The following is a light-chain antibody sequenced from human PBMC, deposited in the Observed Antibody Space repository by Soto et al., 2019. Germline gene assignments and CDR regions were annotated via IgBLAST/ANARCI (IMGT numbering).Light chain of an antibody. V-gene: IGKV3-11*01. CDR3: QQRSNWASFT. CDR2: DAS. CDR1: QSVSSY. J-gene: IGKJ3*01. Sequence: EIVLTQSPATLSLSPGERATLSCRASQSVSSYLAWYQQKPGQAPRLLIYDASNRATSIPARFSGSGSGTDFTLTISSLEPEDFAVYYCQQRSNWASFTFGPGTKVDIK.